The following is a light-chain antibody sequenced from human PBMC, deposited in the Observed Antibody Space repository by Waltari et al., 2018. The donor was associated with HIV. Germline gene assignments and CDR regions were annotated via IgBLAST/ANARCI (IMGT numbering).Light chain of an antibody. V-gene: IGLV1-40*01. Sequence: QSVLTQPPSVSGAPGQRVTISCPGRSPHIGAGYGLPGYPRLPGAAPKLLIYTTNIRPSGVPDRFSGSRSGTSASLAITGLQADDEGDYYCQSYDISLSVIFGGGTKLTVL. CDR2: TTN. CDR1: SPHIGAGYG. CDR3: QSYDISLSVI. J-gene: IGLJ2*01.